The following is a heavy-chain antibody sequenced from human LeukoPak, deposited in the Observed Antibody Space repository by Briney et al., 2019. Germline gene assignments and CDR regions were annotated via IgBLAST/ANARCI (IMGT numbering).Heavy chain of an antibody. CDR3: ARDFWGTFRYNDY. J-gene: IGHJ4*02. CDR2: ISGGADST. D-gene: IGHD3-16*02. V-gene: IGHV3-23*01. CDR1: GFSFSSCA. Sequence: PGGSLGLSCAASGFSFSSCAMGWVRQAPGKGPDWVSSISGGADSTYYADSVKGRFTISRDNSKNTLYLQINSLRAEDTAVYYCARDFWGTFRYNDYWGQGTLVTVSS.